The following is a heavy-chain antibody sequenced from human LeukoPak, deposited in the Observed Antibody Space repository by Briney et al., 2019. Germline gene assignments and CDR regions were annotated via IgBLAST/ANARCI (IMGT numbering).Heavy chain of an antibody. CDR2: IYYSGST. V-gene: IGHV4-39*01. CDR3: AKSGGWYEVDC. J-gene: IGHJ4*02. D-gene: IGHD6-19*01. CDR1: GESISNSTYY. Sequence: SETLSLTCTVSGESISNSTYYWGWIRQPPGKGLEWIGSIYYSGSTYYNPSLKSRVTISIDPSKKQFSLNLNSVTAADTAVYYCAKSGGWYEVDCWGQGTLVTVSS.